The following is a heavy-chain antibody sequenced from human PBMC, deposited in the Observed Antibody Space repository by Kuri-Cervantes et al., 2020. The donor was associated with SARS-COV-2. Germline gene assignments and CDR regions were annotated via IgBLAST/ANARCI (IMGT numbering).Heavy chain of an antibody. J-gene: IGHJ4*02. D-gene: IGHD2-2*01. CDR1: GFTFSSYS. V-gene: IGHV3-21*01. CDR2: ISSSSSYI. Sequence: GESLKISCAASGFTFSSYSMNWVRQAPGKGLEWVSSISSSSSYIYYADSVKGRFIISRDNAKNSLYLQMNSLRAEDTAVYYCASFHPAARIFDYWGQGTLVTVSS. CDR3: ASFHPAARIFDY.